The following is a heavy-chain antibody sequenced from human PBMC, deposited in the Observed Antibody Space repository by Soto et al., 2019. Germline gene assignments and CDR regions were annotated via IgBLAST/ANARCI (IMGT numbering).Heavy chain of an antibody. Sequence: ASVKVSCKASGGTFSSYAISWVRQAPGQGLEWMGWINPNFGGTNYAQKFQGRVTMTRDTSTSTAYMELSRLRSDDTAVYYCATSRVSIAVAGETEYYFDYWGQGTLVTVS. CDR1: GGTFSSYA. J-gene: IGHJ4*02. V-gene: IGHV1-2*02. CDR3: ATSRVSIAVAGETEYYFDY. D-gene: IGHD6-19*01. CDR2: INPNFGGT.